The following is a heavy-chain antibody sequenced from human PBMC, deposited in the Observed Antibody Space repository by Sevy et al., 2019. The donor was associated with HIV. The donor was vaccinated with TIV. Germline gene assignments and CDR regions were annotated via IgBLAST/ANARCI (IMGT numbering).Heavy chain of an antibody. V-gene: IGHV3-11*01. Sequence: GGSLRLSCAASGFTFSDYYMSWIRQPPGKGLEWVSHISSSGTTIYYADSMKGRLTISMDNAKNALYLQMNSLRAEDTAVYYCARAVDKTFDYWGQGTLVTVSS. CDR3: ARAVDKTFDY. D-gene: IGHD2-2*01. CDR2: ISSSGTTI. J-gene: IGHJ4*02. CDR1: GFTFSDYY.